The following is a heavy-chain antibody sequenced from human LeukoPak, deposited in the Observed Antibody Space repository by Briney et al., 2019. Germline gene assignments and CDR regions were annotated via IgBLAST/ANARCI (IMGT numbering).Heavy chain of an antibody. CDR1: GGSVSSGSYF. D-gene: IGHD6-13*01. CDR2: VYYTGST. V-gene: IGHV4-61*01. J-gene: IGHJ4*02. CDR3: ARMYSSSWYYFDY. Sequence: SETLSLTCTVSGGSVSSGSYFWTWIRQPPGKGLEWIGYVYYTGSTNYNPSLKSRVTISVDTSKNQFSLKLSSVTAADTAVYYCARMYSSSWYYFDYWGQGTLVTVSS.